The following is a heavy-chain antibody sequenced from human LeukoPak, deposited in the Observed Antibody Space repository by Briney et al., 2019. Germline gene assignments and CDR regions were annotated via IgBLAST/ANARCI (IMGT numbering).Heavy chain of an antibody. CDR1: GGTFSSYA. V-gene: IGHV1-69*06. D-gene: IGHD6-19*01. Sequence: SVKVSCKASGGTFSSYANSWVRQAPGQGLEWMGGIIPIFGTANYAQKFQGRVTITADKSTSTASMELSSLRSEDTAVYYCASFWPGYSSGWYERSSFGAFDIWGQGTMVTVSS. CDR3: ASFWPGYSSGWYERSSFGAFDI. CDR2: IIPIFGTA. J-gene: IGHJ3*02.